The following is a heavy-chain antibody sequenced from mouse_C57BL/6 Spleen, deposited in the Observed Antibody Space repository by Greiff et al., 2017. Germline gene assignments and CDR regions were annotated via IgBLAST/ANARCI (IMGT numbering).Heavy chain of an antibody. CDR3: TSGDYYGSSYDY. D-gene: IGHD1-1*01. V-gene: IGHV5-9-1*02. J-gene: IGHJ2*01. CDR1: GFTFSSYA. CDR2: ISSGGDYI. Sequence: EVKLVESGEGLVKPGGSLKLSCAASGFTFSSYAMSWVRQTPEKRLEWVAYISSGGDYIYYADTVKGRFTISRDNARNTLYLQMSSLKSEDTAMYYCTSGDYYGSSYDYWGQGTTLTVSS.